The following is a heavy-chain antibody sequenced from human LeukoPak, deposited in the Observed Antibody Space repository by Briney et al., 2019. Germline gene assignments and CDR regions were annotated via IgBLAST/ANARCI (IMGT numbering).Heavy chain of an antibody. CDR3: ARVGTGTTYNWFDP. D-gene: IGHD1-1*01. J-gene: IGHJ5*02. V-gene: IGHV4-34*01. Sequence: SETLSLTCAVYGGSFSGYYWSWIRQPPGKGLEWIGEINHSGSTNYNPSLKSRVTISVDTSKNQFSLKLSSVTSADTAVYYCARVGTGTTYNWFDPWGQGTLVAVSS. CDR1: GGSFSGYY. CDR2: INHSGST.